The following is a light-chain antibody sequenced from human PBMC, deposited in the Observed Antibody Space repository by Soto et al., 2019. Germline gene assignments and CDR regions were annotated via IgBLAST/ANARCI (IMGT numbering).Light chain of an antibody. V-gene: IGLV2-23*01. Sequence: QSALIQPASVSGSPGQSITISCTGTSSDVGSYNLVSWYQQHPGKAPKLMIYEGGKRPSGVSDRFSGSKSGNTASLTISGLQAEDEADYYCCTYAGGTTWVFGGGTKLTVL. CDR2: EGG. J-gene: IGLJ3*02. CDR3: CTYAGGTTWV. CDR1: SSDVGSYNL.